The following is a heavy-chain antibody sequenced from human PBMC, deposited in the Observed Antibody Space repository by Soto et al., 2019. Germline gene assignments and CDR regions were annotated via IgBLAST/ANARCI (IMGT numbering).Heavy chain of an antibody. V-gene: IGHV3-30*18. J-gene: IGHJ3*02. Sequence: GGSLRLSCAASGFTFSGYGMHWVRQAPGKGLEWVAGILYDGSNKYYADSVKGRFTISRDNSKNTLYVQMNSLRAEDTAVYYCAKEEFYYDGSGLDAFDIWGQGTMVTVSS. CDR1: GFTFSGYG. CDR2: ILYDGSNK. CDR3: AKEEFYYDGSGLDAFDI. D-gene: IGHD3-22*01.